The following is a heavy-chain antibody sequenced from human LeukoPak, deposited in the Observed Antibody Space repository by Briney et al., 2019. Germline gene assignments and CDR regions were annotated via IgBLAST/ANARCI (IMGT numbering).Heavy chain of an antibody. CDR3: ARDLGYCGGDCYSLNWFGP. Sequence: ASVKVSCKASGYTFTSYGISWVRQAPGQGLEWMGWISAYNGNTNYAQKLQGRVTMTTDTSTSTAYMELRSLRSDDTAVYYCARDLGYCGGDCYSLNWFGPWGQETLVTVSS. J-gene: IGHJ5*02. CDR2: ISAYNGNT. CDR1: GYTFTSYG. D-gene: IGHD2-21*02. V-gene: IGHV1-18*01.